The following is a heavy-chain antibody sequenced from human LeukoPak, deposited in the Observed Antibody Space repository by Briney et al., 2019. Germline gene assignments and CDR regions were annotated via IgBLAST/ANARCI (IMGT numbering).Heavy chain of an antibody. CDR3: ARDRDTIYYYYYMDV. D-gene: IGHD3-10*01. Sequence: ASVKVSCKASGYTFTSYGISWVRQAPGQGHEWMGWISAYNGNTNYAQKLQGRVTITTDTSTSTAYMELRSLRSDDTAVYYCARDRDTIYYYYYMDVWGKGTTVTVSS. J-gene: IGHJ6*03. CDR1: GYTFTSYG. V-gene: IGHV1-18*01. CDR2: ISAYNGNT.